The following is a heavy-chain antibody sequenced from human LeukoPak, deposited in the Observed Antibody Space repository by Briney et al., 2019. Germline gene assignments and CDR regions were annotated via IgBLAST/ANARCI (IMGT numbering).Heavy chain of an antibody. J-gene: IGHJ4*02. D-gene: IGHD4-17*01. CDR1: GFTFSSDW. CDR2: IKQDGGEK. V-gene: IGHV3-7*03. Sequence: GGSLRVSRAASGFTFSSDWMSGVRQAPGKGLEWVSNIKQDGGEKYYVDSVKGRFTISRDNAKNSLYLQINSLRAEDTALYYCAKERYGDYEYWGQGTLVTVSS. CDR3: AKERYGDYEY.